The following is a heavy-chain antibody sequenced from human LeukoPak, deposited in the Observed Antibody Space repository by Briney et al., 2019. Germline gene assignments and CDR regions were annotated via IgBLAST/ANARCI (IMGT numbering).Heavy chain of an antibody. V-gene: IGHV3-48*03. CDR1: GFTFRSYE. CDR3: ARVEWELLGRGFDP. D-gene: IGHD1-26*01. J-gene: IGHJ5*02. Sequence: PGGSLRLSCAASGFTFRSYEMNWVRQAPGKGLEWVSYISSGGSIKYYADSVKGRFTISRDNTKNSLYLQMNGLRAEDTAVYYCARVEWELLGRGFDPWGQGTLVTVSS. CDR2: ISSGGSIK.